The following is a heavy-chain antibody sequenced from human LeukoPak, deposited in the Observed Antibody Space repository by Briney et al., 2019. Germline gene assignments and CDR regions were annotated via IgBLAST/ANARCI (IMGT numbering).Heavy chain of an antibody. CDR2: LYYSGST. J-gene: IGHJ4*02. CDR1: GGSISSSPYY. CDR3: ARQFGDSSGLHPTVDY. Sequence: SETLSLTCAVSGGSISSSPYYWGWIRQPPGKGLEWIGSLYYSGSTYYNPSLKSRVTLSVYTSKNQFSLKLSSVTAADTAVCYCARQFGDSSGLHPTVDYWGQGTLVTVSS. V-gene: IGHV4-39*01. D-gene: IGHD3-10*01.